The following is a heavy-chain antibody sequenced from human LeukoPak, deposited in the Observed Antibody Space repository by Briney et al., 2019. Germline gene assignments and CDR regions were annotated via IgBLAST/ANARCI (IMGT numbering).Heavy chain of an antibody. CDR3: ARSSRGDAINFDY. V-gene: IGHV3-74*01. CDR1: GFTFSSYW. Sequence: GGSLRLSCAASGFTFSSYWMHWVRQAPGKGLVWVSRLNSDGSSTSYADSVKGRFTISRDNVKNTLYLQMNSLRAEDTAVYYCARSSRGDAINFDYWGQGTLVTVSS. D-gene: IGHD2-21*02. CDR2: LNSDGSST. J-gene: IGHJ4*02.